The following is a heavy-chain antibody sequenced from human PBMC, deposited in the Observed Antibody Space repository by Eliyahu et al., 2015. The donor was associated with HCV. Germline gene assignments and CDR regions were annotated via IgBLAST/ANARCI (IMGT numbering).Heavy chain of an antibody. CDR3: AREGEVARYYFDY. Sequence: QVQLQQWGAGLLKPSETLSLTCGVYGESFNNYYWSWIRQPPGKGLEWIGEINYRGRTNYNPSLKSRVTISEDTSRNQVSLKVRSVTAADTAVYYCAREGEVARYYFDYWGQGTLVTVSS. J-gene: IGHJ4*02. CDR1: GESFNNYY. V-gene: IGHV4-34*01. D-gene: IGHD5-12*01. CDR2: INYRGRT.